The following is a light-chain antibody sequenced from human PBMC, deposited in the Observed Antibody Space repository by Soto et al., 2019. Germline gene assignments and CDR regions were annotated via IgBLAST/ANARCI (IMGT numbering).Light chain of an antibody. Sequence: DIQMTQSPSTLSASVGDRVTISCRASQTITSWLAWYQQKPGKAPYLLISDVSGLERGVPSRFSGSGSGTEFTLTISSMQPDDFATFYCQQYNGYSRTFGQGTKVDIK. J-gene: IGKJ1*01. CDR2: DVS. V-gene: IGKV1-5*01. CDR3: QQYNGYSRT. CDR1: QTITSW.